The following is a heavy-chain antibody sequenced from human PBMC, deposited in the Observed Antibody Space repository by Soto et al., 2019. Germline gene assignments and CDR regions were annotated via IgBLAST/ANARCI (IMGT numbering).Heavy chain of an antibody. CDR2: INWNGVST. D-gene: IGHD6-19*01. Sequence: EVQLVESGGGVVRPGGSLRLSCAASGFTFDDYGMSWVRQAPGKGLEWVPGINWNGVSTGYADSVKGRFTISRDNAKKSLYLQMTGLRAEDTALYSCARLYSSGWYGPGRYWGQGTLVTVSS. J-gene: IGHJ4*02. V-gene: IGHV3-20*04. CDR3: ARLYSSGWYGPGRY. CDR1: GFTFDDYG.